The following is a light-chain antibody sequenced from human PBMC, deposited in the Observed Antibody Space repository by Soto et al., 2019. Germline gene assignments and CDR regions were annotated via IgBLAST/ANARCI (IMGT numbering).Light chain of an antibody. CDR3: QQYNSHWT. CDR1: QSISSW. J-gene: IGKJ1*01. CDR2: KAS. V-gene: IGKV1-5*03. Sequence: DIQMTQSPSTLSASVGDRVTITCRASQSISSWLAWYQQKPGKAPKLLIYKASSLESGVPSRFSGSGSGTEFTLTIRSLKPDDFATYYCQQYNSHWTVGQGTKVEIK.